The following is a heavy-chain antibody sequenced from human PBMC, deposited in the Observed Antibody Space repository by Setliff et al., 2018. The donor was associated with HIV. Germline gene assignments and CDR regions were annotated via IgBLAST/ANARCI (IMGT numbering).Heavy chain of an antibody. V-gene: IGHV4-59*01. Sequence: KTSETLSLTCTVSSDSIRFYYWTWIRQPPGKGLGWIGNVYYTGSTNYNPSLKSRITISIDTSKSQFSLKLTSVAAADTAVYYCARDSGGYNYGFAVGSFDYWGQGALVTVS. CDR1: SDSIRFYY. CDR2: VYYTGST. J-gene: IGHJ4*02. CDR3: ARDSGGYNYGFAVGSFDY. D-gene: IGHD5-18*01.